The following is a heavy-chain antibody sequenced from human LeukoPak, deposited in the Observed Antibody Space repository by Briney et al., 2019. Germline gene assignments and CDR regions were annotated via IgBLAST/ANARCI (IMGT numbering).Heavy chain of an antibody. V-gene: IGHV4-34*01. CDR1: SLSFSGYY. J-gene: IGHJ4*02. D-gene: IGHD6-6*01. CDR3: ARTGIRRSFGSSRRSYSFDC. Sequence: SVTLSLTSAVDSLSFSGYYWSWIPQPPGKGLEWSGETNHSGSTNYNPSLKSRVTISVDTSKNQCSLKLSSVTAADTAVYYCARTGIRRSFGSSRRSYSFDCWGQGTLVTVSS. CDR2: TNHSGST.